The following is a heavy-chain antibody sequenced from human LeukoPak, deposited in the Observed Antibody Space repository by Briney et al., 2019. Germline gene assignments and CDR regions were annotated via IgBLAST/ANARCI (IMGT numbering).Heavy chain of an antibody. D-gene: IGHD5-24*01. CDR3: ATTSGGGYNYEAYFDY. J-gene: IGHJ4*02. CDR2: IYTSGST. CDR1: GGCISSYY. Sequence: SETLSLTCTVSGGCISSYYWSWIRQPPGKGLEWIGYIYTSGSTNYNPSLKSRVTISVDTSKNQFSLKLSSVTAADTAVYYCATTSGGGYNYEAYFDYWGQGTLVTVSS. V-gene: IGHV4-4*09.